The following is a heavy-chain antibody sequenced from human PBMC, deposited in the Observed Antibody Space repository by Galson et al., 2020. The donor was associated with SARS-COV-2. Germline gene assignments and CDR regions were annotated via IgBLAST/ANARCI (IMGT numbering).Heavy chain of an antibody. Sequence: GESLKISCKASGYAFNHYGMHWLRQSPGQRLEWMGWINVCNGDTIYSQKFQGRITINRDTSATTAYMELNSLRSEDTAVYYCARDEVLGPFYFDHWGQGTLVTVSS. CDR3: ARDEVLGPFYFDH. V-gene: IGHV1-3*01. D-gene: IGHD3-10*01. J-gene: IGHJ4*01. CDR2: INVCNGDT. CDR1: GYAFNHYG.